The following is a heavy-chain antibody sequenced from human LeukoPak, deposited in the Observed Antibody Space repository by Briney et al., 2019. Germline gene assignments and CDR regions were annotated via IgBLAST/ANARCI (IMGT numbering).Heavy chain of an antibody. J-gene: IGHJ5*02. D-gene: IGHD5/OR15-5a*01. CDR3: VRTRPVSGWFDP. CDR1: GFSLRTSGMC. CDR2: IDWDNDK. V-gene: IGHV2-70*11. Sequence: GSGPTLVNPTQTLSLTCTFSGFSLRTSGMCVSWIRQPPGKALEWLARIDWDNDKYYTTSLKTRLTISKDTSKNQVVLTMTNMDPVDTATDYCVRTRPVSGWFDPWGQGTLVTVSS.